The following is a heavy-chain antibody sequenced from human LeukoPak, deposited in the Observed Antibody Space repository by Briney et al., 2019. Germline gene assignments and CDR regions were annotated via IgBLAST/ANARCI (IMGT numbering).Heavy chain of an antibody. CDR2: IYYSGST. Sequence: SETLSLTCTVSGGSISSSSYYWGWIRQPPGKGLEWIGSIYYSGSTYYNPSLKSRVTISVDTSKNQFSLKLSSVTAADTAVYYCARDQAAYYDRSGYHYSSTAAAFDIWGQGTVVTVSS. J-gene: IGHJ3*02. V-gene: IGHV4-39*07. D-gene: IGHD3-22*01. CDR1: GGSISSSSYY. CDR3: ARDQAAYYDRSGYHYSSTAAAFDI.